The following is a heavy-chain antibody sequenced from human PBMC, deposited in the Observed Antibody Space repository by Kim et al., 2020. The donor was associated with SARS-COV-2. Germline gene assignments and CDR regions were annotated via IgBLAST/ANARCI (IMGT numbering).Heavy chain of an antibody. Sequence: SRKSRVTISVDKSKNQFSLKLSSVTAADTAVYYCARGENYDFLPNDAFDIWGQGTMVTVSS. D-gene: IGHD3-3*01. J-gene: IGHJ3*02. CDR3: ARGENYDFLPNDAFDI. V-gene: IGHV4-4*02.